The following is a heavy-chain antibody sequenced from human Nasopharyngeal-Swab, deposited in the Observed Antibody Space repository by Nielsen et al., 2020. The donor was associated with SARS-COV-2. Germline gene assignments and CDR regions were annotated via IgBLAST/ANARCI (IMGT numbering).Heavy chain of an antibody. Sequence: VRQMPGKGLEWMGRIDPSDSYTNYSPSFQGHVTISADKSISTAYLQWSSLKASDTAMYYCARQGGEKGYNWNSYYYYYGMDVWGQGTTVTVSS. CDR3: ARQGGEKGYNWNSYYYYYGMDV. V-gene: IGHV5-10-1*01. CDR2: IDPSDSYT. J-gene: IGHJ6*02. D-gene: IGHD1-7*01.